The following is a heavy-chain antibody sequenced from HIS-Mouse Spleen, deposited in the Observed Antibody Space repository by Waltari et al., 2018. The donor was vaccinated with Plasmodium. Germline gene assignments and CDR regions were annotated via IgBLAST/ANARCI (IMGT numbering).Heavy chain of an antibody. Sequence: QVQLQQWGAGLLKPSETLSLTCAVYGGSFSGYYWSWIRQPPGKGLEWIVEINHSGITNSTPSLKSRVTISVDTSKNQFSLKLSSVTAADTAVYYCARGRSNLPPLDYWGQGTLVTVSS. J-gene: IGHJ4*02. CDR1: GGSFSGYY. D-gene: IGHD4-4*01. V-gene: IGHV4-34*01. CDR3: ARGRSNLPPLDY. CDR2: INHSGIT.